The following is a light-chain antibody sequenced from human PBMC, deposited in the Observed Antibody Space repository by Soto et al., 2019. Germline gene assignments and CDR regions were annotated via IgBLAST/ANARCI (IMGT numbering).Light chain of an antibody. CDR2: DAS. Sequence: EIVLTQSPATLSLSPGERATLSCRASQSVNSYLAWYQQKPGQAPRLLIYDASNRATGIPARFSGSGSGTDFTLTISSLEPEDFAVYYCQQRSNWPLTFGPGTKVISN. V-gene: IGKV3-11*01. CDR1: QSVNSY. J-gene: IGKJ3*01. CDR3: QQRSNWPLT.